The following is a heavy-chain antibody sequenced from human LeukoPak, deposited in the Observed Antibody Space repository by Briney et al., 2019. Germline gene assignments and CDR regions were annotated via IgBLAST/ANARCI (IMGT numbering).Heavy chain of an antibody. CDR2: INPNSGGT. Sequence: ASVKVSCKASGYTFTGYYMHWVRQAPGQGLEWMGWINPNSGGTNYAQKFQGSVTMTRDTSISTAYMELSRLRSDDTAVYYCARDPFSYDFWSGYPSWGQGTLVTVSS. V-gene: IGHV1-2*02. CDR1: GYTFTGYY. CDR3: ARDPFSYDFWSGYPS. D-gene: IGHD3-3*01. J-gene: IGHJ5*02.